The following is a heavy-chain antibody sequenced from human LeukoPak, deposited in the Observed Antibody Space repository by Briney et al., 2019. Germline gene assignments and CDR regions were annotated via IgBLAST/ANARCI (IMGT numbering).Heavy chain of an antibody. D-gene: IGHD5-24*01. J-gene: IGHJ4*02. CDR1: GGSISSYY. CDR2: IYYSGST. CDR3: ARGGRKRWLHKYFDY. Sequence: SETLSLTCTVSGGSISSYYWSWIRQPPGKGLEWIGYIYYSGSTNYNPSLKSRVTISVDTSKNQFSLKLSSVTAADTAVYYCARGGRKRWLHKYFDYWGQGTLVTVSS. V-gene: IGHV4-59*01.